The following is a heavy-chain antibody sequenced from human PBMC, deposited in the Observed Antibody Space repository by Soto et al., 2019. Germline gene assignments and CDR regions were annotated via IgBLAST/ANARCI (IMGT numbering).Heavy chain of an antibody. CDR2: IYPGDSDT. D-gene: IGHD1-26*01. CDR3: ARPHSGSYSWFDP. Sequence: GQSLKISCKVSGYSFTSYWIGWVRQMPGKGLEWMGIIYPGDSDTRYSPSFQGQVTISANKSISTAYLQWSSLKASDTAMYYCARPHSGSYSWFDPWGQGTLVTVSS. V-gene: IGHV5-51*01. CDR1: GYSFTSYW. J-gene: IGHJ5*02.